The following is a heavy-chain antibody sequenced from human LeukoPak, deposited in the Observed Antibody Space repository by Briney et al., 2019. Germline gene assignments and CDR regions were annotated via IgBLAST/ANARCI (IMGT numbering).Heavy chain of an antibody. CDR2: MSVSSGLI. J-gene: IGHJ4*02. Sequence: PGGSLRLSCAASGFTFSFYSMHWVRQAPGKGLEWVSSMSVSSGLIYYADSVKGRFTVSRDNAKNSLYLQMNSLRAEDTAVYYCAREFGGSASGAGYWGQGTLVTVSS. D-gene: IGHD3-10*01. CDR3: AREFGGSASGAGY. CDR1: GFTFSFYS. V-gene: IGHV3-21*01.